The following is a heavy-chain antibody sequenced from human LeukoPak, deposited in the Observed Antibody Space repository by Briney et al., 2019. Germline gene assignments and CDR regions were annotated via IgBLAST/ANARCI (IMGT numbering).Heavy chain of an antibody. Sequence: SETLSLTCAVYGGSFSGYYWSWIRQPPGKGLEWIGEINHSGSTNHNPPLKSRVTISVDTSKNQFSLKLSSVTAADTAVYYCARGAGGSRVDWYFDLWGRGTLVTVSS. D-gene: IGHD3-16*01. CDR1: GGSFSGYY. J-gene: IGHJ2*01. V-gene: IGHV4-34*01. CDR3: ARGAGGSRVDWYFDL. CDR2: INHSGST.